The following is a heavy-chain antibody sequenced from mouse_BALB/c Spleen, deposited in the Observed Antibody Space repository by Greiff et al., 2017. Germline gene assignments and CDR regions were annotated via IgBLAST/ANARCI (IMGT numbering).Heavy chain of an antibody. D-gene: IGHD2-10*02. CDR1: GFTFSDYY. V-gene: IGHV5-4*02. CDR2: ISDGGSYT. CDR3: AREYAPGYYAMDY. Sequence: EVQLVESGGGLVKPGGSLKLSCAASGFTFSDYYMYWVRQTPEKRLEWVATISDGGSYTYYPDSVKGRFTISRDNAKNNLYLQMSSLKSEDTAMYYCAREYAPGYYAMDYWGQGTSVTVSS. J-gene: IGHJ4*01.